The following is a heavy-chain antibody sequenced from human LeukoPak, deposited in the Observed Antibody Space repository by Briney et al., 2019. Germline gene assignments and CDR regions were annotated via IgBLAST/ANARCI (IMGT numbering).Heavy chain of an antibody. D-gene: IGHD3-3*01. CDR1: GGSFSGYY. Sequence: PSETLSLTCAVYGGSFSGYYWSWIRQPPGKGLEWIGEINHSGSTNYNPSLKSRVTISVDTSKNQFSLKLSSVTAADTAVYYCARVARDYDFWSGYSSTNWFDPRGQGTLVTVSS. CDR2: INHSGST. CDR3: ARVARDYDFWSGYSSTNWFDP. V-gene: IGHV4-34*01. J-gene: IGHJ5*02.